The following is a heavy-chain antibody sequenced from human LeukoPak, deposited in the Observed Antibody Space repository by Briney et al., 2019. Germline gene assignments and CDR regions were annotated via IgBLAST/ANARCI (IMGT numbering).Heavy chain of an antibody. CDR1: GFTFSSYE. J-gene: IGHJ4*02. V-gene: IGHV3-48*03. CDR3: ARSRGSGSYFDY. Sequence: GGPLSLSCAASGFTFSSYEMNWLRQAPGKGLEWVSYISSSGSTIYYADSVKGRFTISRDNAKNSLYLQMNSLRAEDTAVYYCARSRGSGSYFDYWGQGTLVTVSS. D-gene: IGHD3-10*01. CDR2: ISSSGSTI.